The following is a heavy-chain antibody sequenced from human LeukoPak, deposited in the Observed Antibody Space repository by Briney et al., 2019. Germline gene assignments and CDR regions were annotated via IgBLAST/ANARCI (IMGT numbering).Heavy chain of an antibody. D-gene: IGHD5-12*01. Sequence: GGSLRLSCAASGFTSSSNAMGWVRQAPGKGLEWVSAISPGGSPYYADSVKGRFTISRDNSKNTLYLQMNSLRAEGTAVYYCVKRELYIVATTWGQGTLVTVSS. CDR2: ISPGGSP. V-gene: IGHV3-23*01. CDR3: VKRELYIVATT. CDR1: GFTSSSNA. J-gene: IGHJ5*02.